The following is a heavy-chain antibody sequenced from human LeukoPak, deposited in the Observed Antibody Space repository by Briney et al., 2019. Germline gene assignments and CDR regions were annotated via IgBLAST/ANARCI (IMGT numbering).Heavy chain of an antibody. D-gene: IGHD3-22*01. Sequence: GGSLRLSCAASGFTFSSYAMSWVRQAPGKGLEWVSAISGSGGSTYYADSVKGRFTISRDNSKNTLYLQMNSLRAEDTAVYYCAKEKYDSSGYWLIDALDIWGQGTMVTVSS. CDR2: ISGSGGST. CDR3: AKEKYDSSGYWLIDALDI. J-gene: IGHJ3*02. CDR1: GFTFSSYA. V-gene: IGHV3-23*01.